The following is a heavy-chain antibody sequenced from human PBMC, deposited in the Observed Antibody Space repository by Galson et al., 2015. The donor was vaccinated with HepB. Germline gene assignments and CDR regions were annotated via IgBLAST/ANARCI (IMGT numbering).Heavy chain of an antibody. CDR1: GFAFSSYA. CDR3: ARDYGSGSPWFDP. V-gene: IGHV3-30*04. D-gene: IGHD3-10*01. Sequence: SLRLSCAASGFAFSSYAMHWVRQAPGKGLEWVAVISYDGSNKYYADSVKGRFTISRDNSKNTLYLQMNSLRAEDTAVYYCARDYGSGSPWFDPWGQGTLVTVSS. CDR2: ISYDGSNK. J-gene: IGHJ5*02.